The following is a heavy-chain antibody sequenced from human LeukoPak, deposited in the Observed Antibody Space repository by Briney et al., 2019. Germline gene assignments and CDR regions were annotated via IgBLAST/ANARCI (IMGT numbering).Heavy chain of an antibody. CDR3: AKDRGYSSSWYGHDAFDI. J-gene: IGHJ3*02. CDR1: GFTFSSYA. D-gene: IGHD6-13*01. Sequence: PGGSLRLSCAASGFTFSSYAMSWVRQAPGKGLEWVSAISGSGGSTYYADSVKGRFTISRDNSKNTLYLQTNSLRAEDTAVYYCAKDRGYSSSWYGHDAFDIWGQGTMVTVSS. V-gene: IGHV3-23*01. CDR2: ISGSGGST.